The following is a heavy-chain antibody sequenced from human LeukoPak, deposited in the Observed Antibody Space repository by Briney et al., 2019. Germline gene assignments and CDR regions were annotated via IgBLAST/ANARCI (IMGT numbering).Heavy chain of an antibody. D-gene: IGHD1-26*01. Sequence: PSETLSLTCNVSGGSISSGDYYWSWIRQPPGKGLEWIGYIHHSGSTFYNPSLKSRVIISVDTSKNQFSLKLNSVTAADTAVYYCARGELFYDYWGQGTLVTVSS. CDR3: ARGELFYDY. J-gene: IGHJ4*02. CDR1: GGSISSGDYY. V-gene: IGHV4-30-4*01. CDR2: IHHSGST.